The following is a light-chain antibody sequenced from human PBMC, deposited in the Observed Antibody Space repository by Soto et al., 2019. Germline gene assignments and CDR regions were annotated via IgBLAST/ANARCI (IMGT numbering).Light chain of an antibody. CDR3: SSFTSSNTGV. J-gene: IGLJ3*02. CDR2: EVS. V-gene: IGLV2-14*01. Sequence: QSALTQPASVSGSPGQSITISCTGTSSDVGGYNYVSWYQQHPGKAPKLMIYEVSNRPSGVSNRFSGSKSGNTASLTISGLQAEDEADYYCSSFTSSNTGVCGGGTKLTLL. CDR1: SSDVGGYNY.